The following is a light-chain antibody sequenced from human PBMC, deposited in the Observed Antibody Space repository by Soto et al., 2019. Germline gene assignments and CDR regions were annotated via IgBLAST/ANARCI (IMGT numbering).Light chain of an antibody. CDR1: QSVLYSSNNKSY. CDR3: QQYYSTPRT. V-gene: IGKV4-1*01. Sequence: DIVMTQYPDSLAVSLGERATINCKSSQSVLYSSNNKSYLAWFQQKPGQPPKLLIYWASTRESGVPDRFSGSGSGTDFTLTISSLQAEDVALYFCQQYYSTPRTFGQGTKLEIK. J-gene: IGKJ2*01. CDR2: WAS.